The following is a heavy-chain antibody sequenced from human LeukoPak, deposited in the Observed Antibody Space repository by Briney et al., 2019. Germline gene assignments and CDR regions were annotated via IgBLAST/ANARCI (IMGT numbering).Heavy chain of an antibody. Sequence: GGSLRLSCAASGFTVSSYYMTWVRQAPGEGLELVSVIYSGGGTYYADSGKDRFTISRDSYENTLYLQMNSLRAEDTAVYFCARVPFYDFWSGPGYFDYWGQGILVTVSP. CDR1: GFTVSSYY. CDR2: IYSGGGT. V-gene: IGHV3-66*01. CDR3: ARVPFYDFWSGPGYFDY. D-gene: IGHD3-3*01. J-gene: IGHJ4*02.